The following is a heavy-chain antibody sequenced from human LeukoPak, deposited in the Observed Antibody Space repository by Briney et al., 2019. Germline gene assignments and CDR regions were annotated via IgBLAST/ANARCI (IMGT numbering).Heavy chain of an antibody. D-gene: IGHD6-13*01. Sequence: PGGSLSLSCAASGFTFSSYAMSWVRQAPGKGLEWVSCIGGSDGSNYSADSVKGRFTISRENLKNALYLQMNSLRAEDTAVYYCAKLRGVSRILTAGFDYWGQGTRVTVSS. CDR3: AKLRGVSRILTAGFDY. V-gene: IGHV3-23*01. J-gene: IGHJ4*02. CDR2: IGGSDGSN. CDR1: GFTFSSYA.